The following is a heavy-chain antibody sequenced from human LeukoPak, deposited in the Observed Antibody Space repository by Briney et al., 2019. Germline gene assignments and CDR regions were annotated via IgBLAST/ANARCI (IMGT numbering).Heavy chain of an antibody. CDR1: GGSFTTHY. Sequence: KPSETLSLTCTVSGGSFTTHYWSWIRQPPGKGLEWIGEINHSGSTNYNPSLKSRVTISVDTSKNQFSLKLSSVTAADTAVYYCARGRFDFWSGYPHYYYYYYMDVWGKGTTVTVSS. D-gene: IGHD3-3*01. CDR3: ARGRFDFWSGYPHYYYYYYMDV. V-gene: IGHV4-34*01. CDR2: INHSGST. J-gene: IGHJ6*03.